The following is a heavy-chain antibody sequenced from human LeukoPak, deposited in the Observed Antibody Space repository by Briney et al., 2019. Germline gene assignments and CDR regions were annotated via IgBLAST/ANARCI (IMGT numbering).Heavy chain of an antibody. D-gene: IGHD2-2*01. CDR3: ARRYCSSTSCQAFDI. Sequence: NPSETLSLTCTVSGGSISSYYWSWIRQPPGKGLEWIGYIYYSGSTNYNPSLKSRVTISVDTSKNQFSLKLSSVTAADTAVYYCARRYCSSTSCQAFDIWGQGTMVTVSS. V-gene: IGHV4-59*01. CDR1: GGSISSYY. CDR2: IYYSGST. J-gene: IGHJ3*02.